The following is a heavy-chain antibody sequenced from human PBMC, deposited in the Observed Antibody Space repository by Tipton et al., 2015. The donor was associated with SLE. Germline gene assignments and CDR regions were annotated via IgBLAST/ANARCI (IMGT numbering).Heavy chain of an antibody. J-gene: IGHJ4*02. CDR2: IYYSGST. D-gene: IGHD5-18*01. Sequence: TLSLTCTVSGGSISSSSYYWGWIRQPPGKGLEWIGSIYYSGSTCNNPSLKSRVTISVDTSKNQFSLELSSVTAADTAVYYCARRGYSYGEGIDYWGQGTLVTVSS. CDR1: GGSISSSSYY. CDR3: ARRGYSYGEGIDY. V-gene: IGHV4-39*01.